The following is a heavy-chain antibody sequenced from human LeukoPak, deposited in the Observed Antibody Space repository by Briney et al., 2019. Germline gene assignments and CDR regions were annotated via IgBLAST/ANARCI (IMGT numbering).Heavy chain of an antibody. Sequence: SVKVSCKASGGTFSSYAISWVRQAPGQGLEWMGGIIPIFGTANYAQKFQGRVTITADESTSTAYMELSSLRSEDTAVYYCAREECSGGSCYFDYWGQGTLVTVSS. CDR1: GGTFSSYA. J-gene: IGHJ4*02. V-gene: IGHV1-69*01. D-gene: IGHD2-15*01. CDR2: IIPIFGTA. CDR3: AREECSGGSCYFDY.